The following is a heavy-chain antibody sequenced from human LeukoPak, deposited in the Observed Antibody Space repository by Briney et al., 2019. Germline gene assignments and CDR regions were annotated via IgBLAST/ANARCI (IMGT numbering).Heavy chain of an antibody. CDR1: GYTFTSYA. Sequence: GASVKVSCKASGYTFTSYAMHWVRQAPGQRLEWMGWINAGNGNTKYSQKFQGRVTITRDTSASTAYMELSSLRSEDTAVYYCARVPGSSGWYWFFDYWGQGTLVTVSS. CDR2: INAGNGNT. V-gene: IGHV1-3*01. J-gene: IGHJ4*02. CDR3: ARVPGSSGWYWFFDY. D-gene: IGHD6-19*01.